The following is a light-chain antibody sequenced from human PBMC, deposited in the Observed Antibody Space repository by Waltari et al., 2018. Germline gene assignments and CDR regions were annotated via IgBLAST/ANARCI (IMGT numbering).Light chain of an antibody. Sequence: DIVMTQSPDSLAVSLGGRATISCKSSQSLFYSSGNRDYLAWYQKKPGQPPILLMSWASTRESGVPDRFSGSGSGTDFTLTISGLQAEDVAVYYCQQFYSRPWTFGQGTKVEI. CDR3: QQFYSRPWT. CDR2: WAS. J-gene: IGKJ1*01. V-gene: IGKV4-1*01. CDR1: QSLFYSSGNRDY.